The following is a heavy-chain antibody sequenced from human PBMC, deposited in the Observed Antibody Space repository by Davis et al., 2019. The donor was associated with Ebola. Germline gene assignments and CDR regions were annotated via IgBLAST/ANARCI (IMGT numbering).Heavy chain of an antibody. J-gene: IGHJ4*02. CDR3: ARGRVAGTIPCGY. Sequence: ASVKVSCKASGYTFTSYYMHWVRQAPGQGLEWMGIINPSGGNTNYAQKLQGRVTMTTDTSTSTAYMELRSLRSEDTAVYYCARGRVAGTIPCGYWGQGTLVTVSS. CDR2: INPSGGNT. V-gene: IGHV1-46*01. CDR1: GYTFTSYY. D-gene: IGHD6-19*01.